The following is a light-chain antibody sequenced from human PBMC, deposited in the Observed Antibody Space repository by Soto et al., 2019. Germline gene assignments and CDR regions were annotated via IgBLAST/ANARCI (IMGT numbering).Light chain of an antibody. CDR3: AAWDDSLSAWV. J-gene: IGLJ3*02. CDR1: WYNIGKNL. CDR2: MTN. Sequence: QLVLTQPPSASGTPGQTVTISCSGGWYNIGKNLGYWYQQFPGTAPKLLIYMTNQRPSGVPDRFSGSKSGSSASLAVSGLRSEDEAVYYCAAWDDSLSAWVFGGGTKLTVL. V-gene: IGLV1-47*01.